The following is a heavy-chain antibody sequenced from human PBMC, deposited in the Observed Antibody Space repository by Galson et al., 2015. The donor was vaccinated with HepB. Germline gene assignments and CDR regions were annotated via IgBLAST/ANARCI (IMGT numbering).Heavy chain of an antibody. J-gene: IGHJ4*02. CDR3: ARDYYDSSGYYYGG. Sequence: SLRLSCAASGFTFSSYWMSWVRQAPGKGLEWVSSISSSSSYIHYADSVKGRFTISRDNAKNSLYLQMNSLRAEDTAVYYCARDYYDSSGYYYGGWGQGTLVTVSS. V-gene: IGHV3-21*01. CDR1: GFTFSSYW. CDR2: ISSSSSYI. D-gene: IGHD3-22*01.